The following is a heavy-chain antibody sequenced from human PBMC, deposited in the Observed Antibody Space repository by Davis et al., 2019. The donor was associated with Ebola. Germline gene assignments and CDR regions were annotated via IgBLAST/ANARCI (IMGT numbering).Heavy chain of an antibody. V-gene: IGHV1-3*01. CDR3: ARRDGYKEPGDY. CDR2: INAGNGNT. Sequence: ASVKVSCKASGYTFTSYAMHWVRQAPGQRLEWMGWINAGNGNTKYSQKFQGRVTITRDTSASTAYMELSSLRSEDTAVYYCARRDGYKEPGDYWGQGTLVTVSS. CDR1: GYTFTSYA. J-gene: IGHJ4*02. D-gene: IGHD5-24*01.